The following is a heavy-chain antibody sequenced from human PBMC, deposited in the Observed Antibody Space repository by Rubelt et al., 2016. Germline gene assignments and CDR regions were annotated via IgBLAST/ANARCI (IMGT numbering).Heavy chain of an antibody. CDR2: IYYSGST. CDR3: ARDAAGYCSGGSCQNWFDP. V-gene: IGHV4-59*01. CDR1: GGSISSYY. J-gene: IGHJ5*02. D-gene: IGHD2-15*01. Sequence: QVQLQESGPGLVKPSETLSLTCTVSGGSISSYYWSWIRQPPGKGLEWIGYIYYSGSTNYNPSLKSRVTFSLDTSKNQFSLKLSSVTAADTAVYYCARDAAGYCSGGSCQNWFDPWGQGTLVTVSS.